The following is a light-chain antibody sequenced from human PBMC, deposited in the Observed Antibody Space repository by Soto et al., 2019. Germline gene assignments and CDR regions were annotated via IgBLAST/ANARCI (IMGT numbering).Light chain of an antibody. CDR1: QSVSSSY. J-gene: IGKJ4*01. Sequence: EIVLTQSPGTLSLSPGERATLSCRASQSVSSSYLAWYQQKPGQAPRLLIYGASSRATGIPDRFSGSGSGTDFTLTISSLEPEDFAVYYCHHYVSSPLTFGRGTKVEIK. CDR2: GAS. CDR3: HHYVSSPLT. V-gene: IGKV3-20*01.